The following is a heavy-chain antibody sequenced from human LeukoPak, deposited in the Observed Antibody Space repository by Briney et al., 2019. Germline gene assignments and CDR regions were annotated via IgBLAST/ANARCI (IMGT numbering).Heavy chain of an antibody. D-gene: IGHD3-3*01. CDR2: IYSGGST. CDR3: ARDRGGGYDFWSGYYTFDY. J-gene: IGHJ4*02. Sequence: GGSLRLSCAASGFTVSSNYMSWVRQAPGEGLEWVSVIYSGGSTYYADSVKGRFTISRDNSKNTLYLQMNSLRAEDTAVYYCARDRGGGYDFWSGYYTFDYWGQGTLVTVSS. V-gene: IGHV3-66*02. CDR1: GFTVSSNY.